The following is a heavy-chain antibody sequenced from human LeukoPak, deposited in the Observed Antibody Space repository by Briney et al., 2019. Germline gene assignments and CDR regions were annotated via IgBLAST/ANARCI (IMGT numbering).Heavy chain of an antibody. CDR1: GFTFSSYA. V-gene: IGHV3-23*01. CDR3: AKDLVWYYYDSSGYFPLDY. D-gene: IGHD3-22*01. Sequence: PGGSLRLSYAASGFTFSSYAMSWVRQAPGKGLEWVSAISGSGGSTYYADSVKGRFTISRDNSKNTLYLQMNSLRAEDTAVYYCAKDLVWYYYDSSGYFPLDYWGQGTLVTVSS. CDR2: ISGSGGST. J-gene: IGHJ4*02.